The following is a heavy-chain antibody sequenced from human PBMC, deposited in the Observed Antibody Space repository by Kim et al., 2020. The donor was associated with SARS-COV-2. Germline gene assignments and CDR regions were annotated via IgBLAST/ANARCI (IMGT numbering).Heavy chain of an antibody. CDR3: ARDGPGSSYLDY. J-gene: IGHJ4*02. Sequence: YAQQFQGRVTMTRDPSISTAYMGLSGLRSDDTAVYYCARDGPGSSYLDYWGQGTLVTVSS. V-gene: IGHV1-2*02. D-gene: IGHD6-6*01.